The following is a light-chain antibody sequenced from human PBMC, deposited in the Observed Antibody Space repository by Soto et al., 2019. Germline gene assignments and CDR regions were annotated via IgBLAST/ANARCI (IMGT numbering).Light chain of an antibody. CDR3: GTWDTSLRTGWV. Sequence: QSVLTQPPSMSAAPGQTVTISCSGGSPNIGNHYVSWYQQVPGTAPKLLIYDNDKRPSGIPDRFSGSKSGTSATLAITGLQTGDEGDYYCGTWDTSLRTGWVFGGGTKLTVL. J-gene: IGLJ3*02. CDR2: DND. CDR1: SPNIGNHY. V-gene: IGLV1-51*01.